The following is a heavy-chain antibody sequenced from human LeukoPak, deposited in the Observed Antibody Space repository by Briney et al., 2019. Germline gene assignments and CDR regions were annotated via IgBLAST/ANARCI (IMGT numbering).Heavy chain of an antibody. Sequence: GGSLRLSCAASGFTFSSYDMHWVRQATGKGLEWVSAIGTAGDTYYPGSVKGRFTISRENAKNSLYLQMNSLRAGDTAVYYCARGKRGYSGYYFDYWGQGTLVTVSS. J-gene: IGHJ4*02. CDR2: IGTAGDT. CDR1: GFTFSSYD. CDR3: ARGKRGYSGYYFDY. V-gene: IGHV3-13*01. D-gene: IGHD5-12*01.